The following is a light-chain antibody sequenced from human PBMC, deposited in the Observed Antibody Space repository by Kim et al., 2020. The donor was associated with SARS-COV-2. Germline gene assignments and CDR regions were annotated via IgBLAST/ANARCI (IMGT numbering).Light chain of an antibody. J-gene: IGKJ4*01. CDR1: QPISSN. Sequence: VSPGERATLSSRSSQPISSNFAWYQQRPGQATRLLIYGPSTRATGIPARFSGSGSGTEFTLTISSLQSEDVAVYYCQHYDNRVTFGGGTKVDIK. CDR2: GPS. CDR3: QHYDNRVT. V-gene: IGKV3-15*01.